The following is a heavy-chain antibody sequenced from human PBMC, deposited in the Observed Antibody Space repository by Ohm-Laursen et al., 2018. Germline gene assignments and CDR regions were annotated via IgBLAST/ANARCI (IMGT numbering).Heavy chain of an antibody. J-gene: IGHJ4*02. V-gene: IGHV3-74*01. CDR1: GFTFSSYW. Sequence: SLRLSCAASGFTFSSYWMHWVRQGPGKGLVWVSGIKGDGGRINYADSVKGRFTISRDNSKNTLYLQMNSLRAEDTAVYYCARHDGYGRWGQGTRVTVSS. CDR3: ARHDGYGR. CDR2: IKGDGGRI. D-gene: IGHD5-24*01.